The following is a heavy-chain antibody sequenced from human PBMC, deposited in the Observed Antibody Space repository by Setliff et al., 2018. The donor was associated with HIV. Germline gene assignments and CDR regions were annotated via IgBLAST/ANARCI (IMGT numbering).Heavy chain of an antibody. CDR3: ARELDNRDNSDPFDV. D-gene: IGHD1-1*01. Sequence: TSETLSLTCSVSGDSIRNSRDYWGWIRQPPGKGLEWIGNIYYSGTTYYSPSLNSRVTISVDRSRNHFSLRLSAVTAADTAVYYCARELDNRDNSDPFDVWGQGTMVTVSS. J-gene: IGHJ3*01. V-gene: IGHV4-39*02. CDR1: GDSIRNSRDY. CDR2: IYYSGTT.